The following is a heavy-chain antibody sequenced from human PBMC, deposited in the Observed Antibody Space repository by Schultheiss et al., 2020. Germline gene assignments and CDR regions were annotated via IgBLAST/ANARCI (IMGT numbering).Heavy chain of an antibody. D-gene: IGHD2-15*01. V-gene: IGHV4-59*11. J-gene: IGHJ4*02. CDR3: ARGRRLLPRPFDY. CDR2: IYYSGST. CDR1: GGSFSDHY. Sequence: SQTLSLTCAVYGGSFSDHYWTWIRQSPGKGLEWIGYIYYSGSTNYNPSLKSRVTISVDTSKNQFSLKLSSVTAADTAVYYCARGRRLLPRPFDYWGQGTLVNGYS.